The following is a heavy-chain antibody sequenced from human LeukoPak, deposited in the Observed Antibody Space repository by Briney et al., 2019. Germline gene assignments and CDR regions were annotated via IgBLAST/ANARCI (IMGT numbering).Heavy chain of an antibody. V-gene: IGHV3-53*01. CDR3: ASSPQY. J-gene: IGHJ4*02. CDR2: IYSGGST. Sequence: GGSLRLSCAASGFTFSSYAMSWVRQAPGKGLEWVSVIYSGGSTYYADSVKGRFTISRDNSKNTLYLQMNSLRAEDTAVYYCASSPQYWGQGTLVTVSS. CDR1: GFTFSSYA.